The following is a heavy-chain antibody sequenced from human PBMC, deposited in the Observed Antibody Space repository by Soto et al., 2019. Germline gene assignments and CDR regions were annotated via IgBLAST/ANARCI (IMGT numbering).Heavy chain of an antibody. CDR3: ARAGYCSGGSCLSMDV. Sequence: QVQLVQSGAEVKKPGASVKVSCKASGYTFTGYYMHWVRQAPGQGLEWMGWINHNSGGTNYAQKFQGWVTMTRDTSISTAYMELSRLRSDDTAVYYCARAGYCSGGSCLSMDVWGQGTTVTVSS. V-gene: IGHV1-2*04. J-gene: IGHJ6*02. CDR2: INHNSGGT. D-gene: IGHD2-15*01. CDR1: GYTFTGYY.